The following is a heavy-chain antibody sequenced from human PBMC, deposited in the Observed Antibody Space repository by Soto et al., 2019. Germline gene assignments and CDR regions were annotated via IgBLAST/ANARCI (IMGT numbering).Heavy chain of an antibody. V-gene: IGHV4-59*01. D-gene: IGHD3-3*01. CDR2: IEDTGST. CDR3: ARGVLEWLLRDSYYYYMDV. Sequence: QVQLQESGPGLVKPSETLSLTCTVSGDSISSSYWNWIRQAPGKGLEWIGYIEDTGSTNYNPTLTSRVPLSVDPSNNQYSLKLSSVTAADTAVYYCARGVLEWLLRDSYYYYMDVWGKGTTVTVSS. J-gene: IGHJ6*03. CDR1: GDSISSSY.